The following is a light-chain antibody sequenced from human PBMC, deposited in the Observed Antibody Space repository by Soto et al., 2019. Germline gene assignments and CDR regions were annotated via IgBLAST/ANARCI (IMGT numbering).Light chain of an antibody. CDR2: DND. CDR3: AAWDSGLSAVT. CDR1: SSNIGNNY. V-gene: IGLV1-51*01. Sequence: QSVLTQPPSVSAAPGQKVTISCSGSSSNIGNNYVSWYQQFPGTAPKLLIYDNDKRPSGIPDRFSGSKSGTSATLGIGGLQTGDEADYYCAAWDSGLSAVTFGGGTKLTVL. J-gene: IGLJ2*01.